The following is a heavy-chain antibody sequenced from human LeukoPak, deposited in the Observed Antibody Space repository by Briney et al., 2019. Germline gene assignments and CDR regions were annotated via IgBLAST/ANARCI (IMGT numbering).Heavy chain of an antibody. CDR2: TYYRSKWYN. V-gene: IGHV6-1*01. Sequence: SQTLSLTCALSGDSVSSNSAAWNWLRQSPSSGLEWLGRTYYRSKWYNDYAVSVKSLITINPDTSKNQFSLQLNSVTPEDTAVYYCSGSHNFYYYYGMDVWGKGTTVTVSS. CDR3: SGSHNFYYYYGMDV. J-gene: IGHJ6*04. CDR1: GDSVSSNSAA. D-gene: IGHD3-10*01.